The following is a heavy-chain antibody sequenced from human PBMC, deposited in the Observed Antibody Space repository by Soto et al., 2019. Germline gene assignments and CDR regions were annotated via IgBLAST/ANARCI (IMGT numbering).Heavy chain of an antibody. D-gene: IGHD4-4*01. J-gene: IGHJ6*02. Sequence: QVQLVQSGAEVRKPGSSVKVSCKASGGTFSSYAISWVRQAPGQGLEWMGGIIPIFGTANYAHKFRGRVTSTADEATSTDYMELGRLRSEDTVVYCGARDSDYSHPTDPDGMDVWGQGTTVTVSS. CDR2: IIPIFGTA. CDR1: GGTFSSYA. V-gene: IGHV1-69*12. CDR3: ARDSDYSHPTDPDGMDV.